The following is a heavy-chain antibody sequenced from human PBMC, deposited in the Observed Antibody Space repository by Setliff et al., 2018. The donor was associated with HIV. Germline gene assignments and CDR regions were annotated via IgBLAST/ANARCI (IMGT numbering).Heavy chain of an antibody. V-gene: IGHV5-51*01. CDR2: IYPGDSDT. CDR3: ARPGYSYGSFYYSMDV. J-gene: IGHJ6*02. Sequence: PGESLKISCKTSGYIFNNFWIAWVRQMPGKGLEWMGIIYPGDSDTRYSPSFEGQVTISADKSTSTAYLQWSSLQASDTAIYYCARPGYSYGSFYYSMDVWGQGTTVTVSS. CDR1: GYIFNNFW. D-gene: IGHD5-18*01.